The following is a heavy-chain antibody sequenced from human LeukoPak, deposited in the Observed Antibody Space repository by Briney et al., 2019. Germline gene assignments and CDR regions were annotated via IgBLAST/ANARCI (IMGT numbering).Heavy chain of an antibody. Sequence: GGSLRLSCAASGFTFSSYAMHWVRQAPGKGLEWVAVISYDGSNKYYADSVKGRFTISRDNSKNTLYLQMNSLRAEDTAVYYCARAGIVDIVVVPAATLGYYFDYWGQGTLVTVSS. D-gene: IGHD2-2*03. CDR2: ISYDGSNK. CDR3: ARAGIVDIVVVPAATLGYYFDY. CDR1: GFTFSSYA. V-gene: IGHV3-30-3*01. J-gene: IGHJ4*02.